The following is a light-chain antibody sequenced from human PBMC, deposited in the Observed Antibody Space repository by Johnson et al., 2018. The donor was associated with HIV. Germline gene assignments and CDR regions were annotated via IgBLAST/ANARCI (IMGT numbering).Light chain of an antibody. CDR1: SSNIGNNY. CDR3: GTWDSSLSAGV. J-gene: IGLJ1*01. CDR2: ENN. V-gene: IGLV1-51*02. Sequence: QSVLTKPPSVSAAPGQRVNISCSGHSSNIGNNYVSWYQQLPGTAPKLLIYENNKRPSGIPDRFSGSKSGTSATLGITGLQTGDEADYYCGTWDSSLSAGVFGTGTKVTVL.